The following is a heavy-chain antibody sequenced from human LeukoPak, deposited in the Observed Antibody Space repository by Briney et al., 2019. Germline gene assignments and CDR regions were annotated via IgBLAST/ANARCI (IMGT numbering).Heavy chain of an antibody. CDR3: AKDTYSSGWYPYYYYGMDV. D-gene: IGHD6-19*01. Sequence: PGGSLRLSCAASGLTFSSYTMNWVRQAPGKGLEWVSSISSTSSYIYYADSVKGRFTISRDNAKTSLYLQMNSLRAEDTAVYYCAKDTYSSGWYPYYYYGMDVWGQGTTVTVSS. CDR1: GLTFSSYT. J-gene: IGHJ6*02. CDR2: ISSTSSYI. V-gene: IGHV3-21*04.